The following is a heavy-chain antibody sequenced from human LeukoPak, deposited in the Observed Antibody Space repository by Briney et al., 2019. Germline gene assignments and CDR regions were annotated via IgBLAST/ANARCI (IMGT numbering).Heavy chain of an antibody. J-gene: IGHJ4*02. D-gene: IGHD3-10*01. CDR3: ARDVPRYGSGDQFSLSFDY. CDR2: IYTSGST. Sequence: PSETLSLTCTVSGGSISSYYWSWIRQPAGKGLEWIGRIYTSGSTNYNPSLKSRVTMSVDTSQNQFSLKMRSVTAADTAVYLCARDVPRYGSGDQFSLSFDYWGQGTLVSVSS. CDR1: GGSISSYY. V-gene: IGHV4-4*07.